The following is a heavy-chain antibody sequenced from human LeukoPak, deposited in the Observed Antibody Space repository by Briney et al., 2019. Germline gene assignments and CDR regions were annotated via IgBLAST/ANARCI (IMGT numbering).Heavy chain of an antibody. Sequence: PGGSLRLSCAASGFTFSSYAMHWVRQAPGKGLEWVAVISYDGSNKYYADSVEGRFTISRDNAKNTLYLQMNSLRAEDTAVYYCATDVPAVTIFGYWGQGTLFTVSS. J-gene: IGHJ4*02. CDR3: ATDVPAVTIFGY. CDR2: ISYDGSNK. V-gene: IGHV3-30-3*01. CDR1: GFTFSSYA. D-gene: IGHD2-2*01.